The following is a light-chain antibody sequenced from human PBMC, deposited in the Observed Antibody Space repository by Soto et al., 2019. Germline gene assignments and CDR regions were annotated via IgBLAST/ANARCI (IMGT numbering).Light chain of an antibody. CDR1: KLGYKY. CDR2: KDS. CDR3: QACDSSLH. V-gene: IGLV3-1*01. Sequence: SYELTQPPSVSVSPGQTASITCTGDKLGYKYASWYQQKQCQSPVLVIYKDSKRPSGIPERFSGSNSANTATLTISGTQDIDAADYCCQACDSSLHFGSGTKLTVL. J-gene: IGLJ1*01.